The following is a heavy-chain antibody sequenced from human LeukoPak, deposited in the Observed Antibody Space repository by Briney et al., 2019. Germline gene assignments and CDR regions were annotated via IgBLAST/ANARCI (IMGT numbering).Heavy chain of an antibody. J-gene: IGHJ4*02. Sequence: PTGGSLRLSCAASGFTFSSYAVTWVRQAPGKGLEWVSGITGSGDTTFYADSVKGRFTISRDNSKNTLYLQMHSLRAEDTGVYYCVKDYSTIAAAANPLFDYWGQGALVTVSS. CDR3: VKDYSTIAAAANPLFDY. CDR1: GFTFSSYA. CDR2: ITGSGDTT. V-gene: IGHV3-23*01. D-gene: IGHD6-13*01.